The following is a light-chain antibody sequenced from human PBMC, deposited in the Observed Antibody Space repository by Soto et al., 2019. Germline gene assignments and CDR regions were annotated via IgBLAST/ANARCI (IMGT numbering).Light chain of an antibody. CDR1: QSLLHSNGYNC. CDR2: LGS. J-gene: IGKJ1*01. Sequence: DIVMTQSPLSLPVTPGEPASISCRSSQSLLHSNGYNCLDWYLQKPGQSPQLLISLGSNRASGVPDRFSGSGSGTDFTLKISRVEAEDVGVYYCMQALQTPPTFGQGTKVDIK. V-gene: IGKV2-28*01. CDR3: MQALQTPPT.